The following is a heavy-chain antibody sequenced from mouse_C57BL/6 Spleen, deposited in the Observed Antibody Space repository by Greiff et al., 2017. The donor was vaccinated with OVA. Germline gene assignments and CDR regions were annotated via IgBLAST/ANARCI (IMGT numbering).Heavy chain of an antibody. D-gene: IGHD1-1*01. J-gene: IGHJ3*01. Sequence: VNVVESGPGLVQPSQCLSISCTVSGFSFTSYGVPWVRQSPGKGLEWLGVIWSGGSTDYNAAFISGLSISKDNSKNHVFFKMNSLQADDTAIDYCARSSRGGWFAYWGQGTLVTVSA. CDR2: IWSGGST. CDR3: ARSSRGGWFAY. V-gene: IGHV2-2*01. CDR1: GFSFTSYG.